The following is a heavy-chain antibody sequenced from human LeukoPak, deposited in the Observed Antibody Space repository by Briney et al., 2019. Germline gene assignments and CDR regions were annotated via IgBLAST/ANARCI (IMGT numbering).Heavy chain of an antibody. J-gene: IGHJ4*02. CDR3: ATDPNLRGDFDY. V-gene: IGHV1-24*01. CDR1: GYTLTELS. D-gene: IGHD3-10*01. Sequence: ASVKVSCKVSGYTLTELSMHWVRQAPGKGLEWMGGFDPEDGETIYAQKFQGRVTMAEDTSTDTAYMELSSLRSEDTAVYYCATDPNLRGDFDYWGQGTLVTVSS. CDR2: FDPEDGET.